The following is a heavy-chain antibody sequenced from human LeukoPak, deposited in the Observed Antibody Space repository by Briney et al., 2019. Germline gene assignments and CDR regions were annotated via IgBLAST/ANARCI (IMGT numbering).Heavy chain of an antibody. CDR1: GGSFSGYY. Sequence: SATLSLTCAVYGGSFSGYYWSWIRQPPGKWLEWAGEINHSGSTNYNPSLKSRVTISVDTSKNQFSLKLSSVTAADTAVYYCARVPRGYYFDYWGQGTLVTVSS. CDR2: INHSGST. D-gene: IGHD1-26*01. J-gene: IGHJ4*02. CDR3: ARVPRGYYFDY. V-gene: IGHV4-34*01.